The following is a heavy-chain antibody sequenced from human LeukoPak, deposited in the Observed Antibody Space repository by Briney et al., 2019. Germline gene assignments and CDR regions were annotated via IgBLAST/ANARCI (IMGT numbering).Heavy chain of an antibody. D-gene: IGHD6-6*01. J-gene: IGHJ4*02. CDR1: GFTFSNFW. CDR2: IKQDGAEK. CDR3: ARDQFPSSSPWIDY. V-gene: IGHV3-7*01. Sequence: GGSLRLSCSGSGFTFSNFWMNWVRQAPGKGLEWVAIIKQDGAEKLYVDSVKGRFTISRDNAKNSLYLQMNSLRNEDTAVYYCARDQFPSSSPWIDYWGQGTLVTVSS.